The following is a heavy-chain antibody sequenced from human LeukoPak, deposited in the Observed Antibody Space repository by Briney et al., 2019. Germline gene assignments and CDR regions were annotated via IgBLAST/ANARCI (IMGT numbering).Heavy chain of an antibody. CDR2: IKQDGSQK. CDR1: GFTFSSYY. Sequence: GGSLRLSCAASGFTFSSYYMNWVRQAPGKGLEWVATIKQDGSQKEYVDFVKGRFTISRDNAKNSLYLQMNSLRAEDTAVYYCARDPTVTNFHDAFDIWGQGTMVTVSS. CDR3: ARDPTVTNFHDAFDI. J-gene: IGHJ3*02. D-gene: IGHD4-17*01. V-gene: IGHV3-7*05.